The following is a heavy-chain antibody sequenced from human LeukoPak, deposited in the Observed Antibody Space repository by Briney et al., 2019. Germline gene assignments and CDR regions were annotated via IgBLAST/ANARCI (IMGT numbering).Heavy chain of an antibody. CDR3: ARHIAVAHGWFDS. CDR2: IYYSGST. CDR1: GGSISSYY. J-gene: IGHJ5*01. V-gene: IGHV4-59*08. D-gene: IGHD6-19*01. Sequence: SETLSLTCTVSGGSISSYYWSWIRQPPGKGLEWIGYIYYSGSTNYNPSLKSRITISVDTSKNQFSLKLSSVTAADTAVYYCARHIAVAHGWFDSWGQGTLVTVSS.